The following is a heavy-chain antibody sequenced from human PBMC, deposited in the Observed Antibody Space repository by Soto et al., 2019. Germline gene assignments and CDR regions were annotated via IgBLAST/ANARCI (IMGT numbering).Heavy chain of an antibody. CDR1: GYTFTSYG. Sequence: VKVSCKASGYTFTSYGSSWVRQAPGQGLEWMGWISAYNGNTSYAQKFQGRVTMTRDTSTSTVYMELSSLRSEDTAVYYCAREANCSSTSCPSYAFDIGGQGTMVTVSS. CDR2: ISAYNGNT. V-gene: IGHV1-18*01. D-gene: IGHD2-2*01. CDR3: AREANCSSTSCPSYAFDI. J-gene: IGHJ3*02.